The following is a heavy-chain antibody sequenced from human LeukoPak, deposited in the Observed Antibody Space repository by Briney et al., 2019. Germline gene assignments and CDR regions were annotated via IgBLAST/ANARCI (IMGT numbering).Heavy chain of an antibody. V-gene: IGHV4-59*08. CDR2: INYSGSS. J-gene: IGHJ6*02. CDR3: ARHRALGYGMDV. CDR1: GASTSSYY. Sequence: SHTLSLTCTLSGASTSSYYWTWARHPPGKELEWIGYINYSGSSTYNPSLESRVTMSVDTSKDQFSLKLSSVTAADTAVYYCARHRALGYGMDVWGQGTRVTVSS. D-gene: IGHD1-26*01.